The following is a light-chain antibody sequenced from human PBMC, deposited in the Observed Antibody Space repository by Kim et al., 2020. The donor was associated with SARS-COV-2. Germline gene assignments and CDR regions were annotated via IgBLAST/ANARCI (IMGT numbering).Light chain of an antibody. CDR1: ESLLHSNGKTY. V-gene: IGKV2-28*01. CDR3: MQALHTRT. Sequence: IVMTQSPLSLPVTPGEPASISCRSSESLLHSNGKTYLDWYLQKPGQSPRLLIYLGSNRASGVLDRFSGSGSGTDFTLKISRVEAEDVGVYYCMQALHTRTFGQGTKLEI. CDR2: LGS. J-gene: IGKJ2*02.